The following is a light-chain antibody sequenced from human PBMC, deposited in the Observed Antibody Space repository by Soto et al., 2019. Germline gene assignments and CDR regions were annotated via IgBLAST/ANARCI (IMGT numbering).Light chain of an antibody. Sequence: QSALTQPHSVSGSPGQSVTISCTGTSSDVGGYNCVSWYQQHPGKAPQLMIYDVTQRPSGVPDRFSGSKSGNTASLSISGLQAEDEADYYCCSHSASYTFVFGTGTKLTFL. V-gene: IGLV2-11*01. CDR3: CSHSASYTFV. CDR1: SSDVGGYNC. CDR2: DVT. J-gene: IGLJ1*01.